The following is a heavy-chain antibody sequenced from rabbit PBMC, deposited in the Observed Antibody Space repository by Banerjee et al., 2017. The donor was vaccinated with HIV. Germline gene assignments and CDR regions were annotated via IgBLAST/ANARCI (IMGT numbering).Heavy chain of an antibody. J-gene: IGHJ3*01. CDR2: IYAGSSGST. D-gene: IGHD6-1*01. Sequence: QQQLEESGGGLVKPGGTLTLTCTASGFSFSSSHWICWVRQAPGKGLEWIACIYAGSSGSTYYASWAKGRFTISKTSSTTVTLQMTSLTAADTATYFCARDRYAGYAGYGYVPYTRLDLWGPGTLVTVS. CDR3: ARDRYAGYAGYGYVPYTRLDL. CDR1: GFSFSSSHW. V-gene: IGHV1S45*01.